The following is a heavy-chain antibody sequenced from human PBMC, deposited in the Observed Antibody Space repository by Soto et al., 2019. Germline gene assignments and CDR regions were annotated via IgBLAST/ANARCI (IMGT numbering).Heavy chain of an antibody. CDR3: ARMGPPFFDY. J-gene: IGHJ4*02. CDR1: GGSFSGYY. D-gene: IGHD3-16*01. CDR2: INHSGST. V-gene: IGHV4-34*01. Sequence: SETLSLTCAVYGGSFSGYYWSWIRQPPGKGLEWIGEINHSGSTNYNPSLKSRVTISVDTSKNQFPLKLSSVTAADTAVYYCARMGPPFFDYWGQGTLVTVSS.